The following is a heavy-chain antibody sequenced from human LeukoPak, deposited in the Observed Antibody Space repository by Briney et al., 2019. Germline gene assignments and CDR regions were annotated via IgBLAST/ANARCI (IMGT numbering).Heavy chain of an antibody. CDR3: ARDPGGAKFDY. V-gene: IGHV3-53*01. J-gene: IGHJ4*02. CDR1: GFTFSSYA. CDR2: IYSGDTT. D-gene: IGHD4/OR15-4a*01. Sequence: GGSLRLSCAASGFTFSSYAMHWVRQAPGKGLEWVSVIYSGDTTAYADSVKGRFTISRDNSKNTLYLQLNSLRVEDTAVFYCARDPGGAKFDYWGQGALVTVSS.